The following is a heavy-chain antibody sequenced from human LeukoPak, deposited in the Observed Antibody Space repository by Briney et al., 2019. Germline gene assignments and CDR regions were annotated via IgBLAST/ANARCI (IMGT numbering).Heavy chain of an antibody. CDR1: GGSISSGSYY. CDR3: AIESSSSSWAFDY. J-gene: IGHJ4*02. D-gene: IGHD6-6*01. CDR2: IYTSGST. Sequence: SETLSLTCTVSGGSISSGSYYWSWIRQPAGKGLEWIGRIYTSGSTNYNPSLKSRVTISVDTSKNQFSLKLTSVTAADTAVYYCAIESSSSSWAFDYWGQGTLATVSS. V-gene: IGHV4-61*02.